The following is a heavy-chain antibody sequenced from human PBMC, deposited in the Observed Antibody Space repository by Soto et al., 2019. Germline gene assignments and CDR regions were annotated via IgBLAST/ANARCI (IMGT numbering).Heavy chain of an antibody. CDR1: GFTFSSYW. CDR2: INNDGSST. V-gene: IGHV3-74*01. J-gene: IGHJ4*02. D-gene: IGHD5-18*01. CDR3: ARHVQLQSFDY. Sequence: GGSLRLSCAASGFTFSSYWMHWVRQAPGKGLVWVSRINNDGSSTSYADSVKGRFTASRDNAKNTLYLQMNSLRAEDTAVYYCARHVQLQSFDYWGQGTLVTVSS.